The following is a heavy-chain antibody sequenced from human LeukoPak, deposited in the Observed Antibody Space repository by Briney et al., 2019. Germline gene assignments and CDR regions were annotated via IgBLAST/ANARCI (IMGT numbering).Heavy chain of an antibody. CDR2: IYYSGST. CDR3: ARGAYYYYYMDV. V-gene: IGHV4-59*01. CDR1: GGSISSYY. J-gene: IGHJ6*03. Sequence: SETLSLTCTVSGGSISSYYWSWIRQPPGKGLEWIGYIYYSGSTNYNPSLKSRVTISVDTSKNQFSLKLSSVTAADTAVYYCARGAYYYYYMDVWGKGTTVTVSS.